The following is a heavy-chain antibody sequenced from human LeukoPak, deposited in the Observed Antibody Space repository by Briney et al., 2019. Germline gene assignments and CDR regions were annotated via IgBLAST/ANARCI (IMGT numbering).Heavy chain of an antibody. CDR3: ATAYDFLYYFDY. CDR1: GFTVSNNY. J-gene: IGHJ4*02. CDR2: IYSGGTT. D-gene: IGHD3-3*01. V-gene: IGHV3-66*01. Sequence: PGGSLRLSCAASGFTVSNNYMSWVRQAPGKGLEWVSVIYSGGTTFYADSVKGRFTISRDDSQNTLYLQMNSLRAEDTAVYYCATAYDFLYYFDYWGQGTLVTVSS.